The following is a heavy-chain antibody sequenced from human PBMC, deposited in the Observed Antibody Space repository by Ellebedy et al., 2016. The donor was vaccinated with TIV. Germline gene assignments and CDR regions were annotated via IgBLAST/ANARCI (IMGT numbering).Heavy chain of an antibody. CDR1: GGSISSSSDY. J-gene: IGHJ6*02. Sequence: SETLSLXXRVSGGSISSSSDYWDWIRQTPGKGLEWIGAIYSSGRTHYNPSLKSRATISVDTSKNHFSLKLSSVTAADTAVYYCARYRSGIVVVPAHYGMDVWGQGTTVTVSS. CDR3: ARYRSGIVVVPAHYGMDV. D-gene: IGHD2-2*01. CDR2: IYSSGRT. V-gene: IGHV4-39*02.